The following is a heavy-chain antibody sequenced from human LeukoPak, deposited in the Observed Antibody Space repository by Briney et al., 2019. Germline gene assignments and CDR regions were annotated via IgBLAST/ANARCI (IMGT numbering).Heavy chain of an antibody. Sequence: PSETLSLTCAVYGGSFSGYYWSWIRQPPGKGLEWIGEINHSGSTNYNPSLKSRVTISVDTSKNQFSLKLSSVTAADTAVYYCARLVIRAPFDYWGQGTLVTVSS. CDR3: ARLVIRAPFDY. CDR2: INHSGST. J-gene: IGHJ4*02. V-gene: IGHV4-34*01. D-gene: IGHD2-21*01. CDR1: GGSFSGYY.